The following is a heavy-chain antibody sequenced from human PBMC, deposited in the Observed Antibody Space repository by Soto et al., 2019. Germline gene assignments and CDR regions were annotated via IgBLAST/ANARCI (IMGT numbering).Heavy chain of an antibody. CDR1: GFSLSTSGVG. CDR2: IYWDDDK. D-gene: IGHD3-3*01. V-gene: IGHV2-5*02. CDR3: ARKGRYYDFWSGYPVDY. J-gene: IGHJ4*02. Sequence: QITLKESGPPLVKPTQTLTLTCTFSGFSLSTSGVGVGWIRQPPGKALEWLALIYWDDDKRYSPSLKSRLTITKDTSKNQVVLTMTNMDPVDTATYYCARKGRYYDFWSGYPVDYWGQGTLVTVSS.